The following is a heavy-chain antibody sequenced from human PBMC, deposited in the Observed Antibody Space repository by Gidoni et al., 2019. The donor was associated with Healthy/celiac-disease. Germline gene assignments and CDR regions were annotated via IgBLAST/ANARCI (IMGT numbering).Heavy chain of an antibody. J-gene: IGHJ5*02. CDR2: IYYSGST. V-gene: IGHV4-59*01. Sequence: QVQLQESGPGLVKPSETLSLTCTVSGGAISRYYWSWIRQPPGKGLEWIGYIYYSGSTNYNPSLKSRVTIAVDTSKNQFSLKLSSVTAADTAVYYCARRGPLDSSGYYSPNWFDPWGQGTLVTVSS. D-gene: IGHD3-22*01. CDR3: ARRGPLDSSGYYSPNWFDP. CDR1: GGAISRYY.